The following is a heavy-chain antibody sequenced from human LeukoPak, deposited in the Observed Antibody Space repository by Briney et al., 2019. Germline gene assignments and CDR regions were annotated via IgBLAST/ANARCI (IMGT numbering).Heavy chain of an antibody. V-gene: IGHV3-30*18. CDR2: ISHDGSNK. J-gene: IGHJ3*02. D-gene: IGHD3-10*01. Sequence: QPGGSLRLSCAASGFTFSSYGMPWVRQAPGKGLEWLAVISHDGSNKYYADSVKGRFTISRDNSKNTLYLQMNSLRAEDTAVYYCAKPLLWFGEFNDAFDIWGQGTMVTVSS. CDR1: GFTFSSYG. CDR3: AKPLLWFGEFNDAFDI.